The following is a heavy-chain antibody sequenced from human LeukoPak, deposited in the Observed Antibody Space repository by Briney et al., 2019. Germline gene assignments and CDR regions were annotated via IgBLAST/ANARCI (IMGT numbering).Heavy chain of an antibody. CDR3: ARDGGLPDLAAHD. CDR1: GFTFSSYS. V-gene: IGHV3-48*04. D-gene: IGHD1-14*01. J-gene: IGHJ4*02. Sequence: GGSLRLCCAASGFTFSSYSMNWVRQAPGKGLEWVSYISSSSSTIYYADSVKGRFTISRDNAKNSLYLQMNSLRAEDTAVYYCARDGGLPDLAAHDWGQGTLVTVSS. CDR2: ISSSSSTI.